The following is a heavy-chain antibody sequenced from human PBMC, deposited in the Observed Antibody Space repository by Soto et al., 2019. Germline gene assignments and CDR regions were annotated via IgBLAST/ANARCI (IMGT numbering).Heavy chain of an antibody. Sequence: QVQLLPWGAGLLKPSETLSLTCAVDGGSFSGYYWSWIRQPPGKGLEWIGEINNSGSTNYNPSLTRRVTISVDTSKNQFSLKLSSLTAADTAVYYCTGIAAAGHYYYYGMDVWVQGTTVTVSS. V-gene: IGHV4-34*01. CDR3: TGIAAAGHYYYYGMDV. CDR2: INNSGST. J-gene: IGHJ6*02. D-gene: IGHD6-13*01. CDR1: GGSFSGYY.